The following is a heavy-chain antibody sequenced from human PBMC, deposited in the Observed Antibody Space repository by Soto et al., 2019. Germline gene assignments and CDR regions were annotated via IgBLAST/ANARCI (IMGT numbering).Heavy chain of an antibody. CDR2: INHSGST. J-gene: IGHJ5*02. CDR3: AIRRGTYYDFWSGHRNWFDP. Sequence: SETPSPTCAVYGGAFRGYYWGWVRQPPGKGVGGIGEINHSGSTNYNPSLKSRVTISVDTSKNQFSLKLSSVTAADTAVYYCAIRRGTYYDFWSGHRNWFDPWGQGTLVTVSS. D-gene: IGHD3-3*01. V-gene: IGHV4-34*01. CDR1: GGAFRGYY.